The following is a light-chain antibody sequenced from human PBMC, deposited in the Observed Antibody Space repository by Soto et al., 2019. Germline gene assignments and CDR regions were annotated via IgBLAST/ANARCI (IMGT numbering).Light chain of an antibody. CDR2: DVS. Sequence: QSALTQPRSVSGSPGQSVTISCTGTSSDVGGYNYVSWYQQHPGKAPKLMIYDVSKRPSGVPDRFSGSKSGNTASLTISGLQAEDEADYYCCSYAGSYIYVVCGGGTKLTVL. CDR3: CSYAGSYIYVV. J-gene: IGLJ2*01. CDR1: SSDVGGYNY. V-gene: IGLV2-11*01.